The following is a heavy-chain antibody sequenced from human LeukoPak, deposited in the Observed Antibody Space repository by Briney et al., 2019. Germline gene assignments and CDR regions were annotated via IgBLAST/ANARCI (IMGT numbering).Heavy chain of an antibody. CDR3: ASFVGGYSYGFIDY. Sequence: ASVKVSCKASGYTCTSYGISGVRQAPGQGLEWMGWISAYNGNTNYAQKLQGRVTMATDTSTSTAYMELRSLRSDDTAVYYCASFVGGYSYGFIDYWGQGTLVTVSS. J-gene: IGHJ4*02. CDR2: ISAYNGNT. V-gene: IGHV1-18*01. D-gene: IGHD5-18*01. CDR1: GYTCTSYG.